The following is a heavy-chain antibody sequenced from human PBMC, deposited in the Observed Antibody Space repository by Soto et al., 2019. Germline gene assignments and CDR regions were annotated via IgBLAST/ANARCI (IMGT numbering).Heavy chain of an antibody. V-gene: IGHV3-66*01. CDR1: GFIVSDDY. Sequence: EVQLEESGGDLVQPGGSLRLSCAASGFIVSDDYMTWVRQAPGKGLEWVSVMYSDGRTYYADSVKGRFTISRDNSKNTMYLQMNSLRAEDTSLYYCARSSSGWYNFDDWGQGTQVTVSS. CDR3: ARSSSGWYNFDD. CDR2: MYSDGRT. J-gene: IGHJ4*01. D-gene: IGHD6-19*01.